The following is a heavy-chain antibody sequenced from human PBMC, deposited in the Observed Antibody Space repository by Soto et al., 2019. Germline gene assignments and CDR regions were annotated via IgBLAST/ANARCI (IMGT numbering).Heavy chain of an antibody. CDR2: INPNSGGT. D-gene: IGHD2-2*02. Sequence: ASVKVSCKASGYTFSGYYIHWLRQAPGQGLEWMRWINPNSGGTNYAQKFQGRVTVTRDTPTSTAYMELSRLTSDDTAVYYCARSLTEGYCTITGCYTRPLYGMDVWGQGTTVTSP. V-gene: IGHV1-2*02. CDR3: ARSLTEGYCTITGCYTRPLYGMDV. CDR1: GYTFSGYY. J-gene: IGHJ6*02.